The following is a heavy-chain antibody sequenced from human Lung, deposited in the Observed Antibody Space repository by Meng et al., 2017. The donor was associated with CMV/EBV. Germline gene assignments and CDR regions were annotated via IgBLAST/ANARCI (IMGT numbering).Heavy chain of an antibody. J-gene: IGHJ6*02. CDR2: IYYSGAT. Sequence: SETLSLTCSAFGHPITTYYWSWVRQAPGKGLEWIGYIYYSGATNYNPSLKSRLTISMDTSKNQFSLELRSVTAADTAIYYCARDRAAVGYYYYAMDAWGQGTTVTVSS. V-gene: IGHV4-59*01. CDR3: ARDRAAVGYYYYAMDA. D-gene: IGHD2-15*01. CDR1: GHPITTYY.